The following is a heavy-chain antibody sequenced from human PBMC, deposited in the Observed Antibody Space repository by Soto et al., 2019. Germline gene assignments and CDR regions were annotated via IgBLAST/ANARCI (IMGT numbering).Heavy chain of an antibody. V-gene: IGHV4-31*03. Sequence: SETLSLTCTVSGGSISSGGYYWSWIRQHPGKGLEWIGYIYYSGSTYYNPSLKSRVTISVDTSKNQFSLKLSSVTAADTAVYYCARTLNRRYYDSSGCFDYWGQGTLVTVSS. CDR3: ARTLNRRYYDSSGCFDY. D-gene: IGHD3-22*01. CDR2: IYYSGST. J-gene: IGHJ4*02. CDR1: GGSISSGGYY.